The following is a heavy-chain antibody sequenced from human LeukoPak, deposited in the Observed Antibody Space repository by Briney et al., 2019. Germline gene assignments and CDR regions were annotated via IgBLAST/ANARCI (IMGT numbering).Heavy chain of an antibody. CDR2: INPSGGST. CDR3: ARDGDYYGSGSYYNHFDY. D-gene: IGHD3-10*01. V-gene: IGHV1-46*01. J-gene: IGHJ4*02. Sequence: ASVKVSCKVSGYTFTSYYMHWVRQAPGQGLEWMGIINPSGGSTSYAQKFQGRVTMTRDMSTSTVYMELSSLRSEDTAVYYCARDGDYYGSGSYYNHFDYWGQGTLVTVSS. CDR1: GYTFTSYY.